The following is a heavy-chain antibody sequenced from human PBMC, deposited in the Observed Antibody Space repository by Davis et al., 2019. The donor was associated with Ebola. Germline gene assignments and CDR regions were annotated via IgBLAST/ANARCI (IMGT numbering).Heavy chain of an antibody. CDR2: ISSWSDYI. V-gene: IGHV3-21*01. Sequence: GGSLRLSSAASGFTFSSYAMNWVRQAPGKGLEWVASISSWSDYIYYADSVKGRFTISRDNAKNSLYLQMNSLRAEDTAVYYCARSGYNWNYYYGMDVWGKGTTVTVSS. CDR3: ARSGYNWNYYYGMDV. D-gene: IGHD1-20*01. J-gene: IGHJ6*04. CDR1: GFTFSSYA.